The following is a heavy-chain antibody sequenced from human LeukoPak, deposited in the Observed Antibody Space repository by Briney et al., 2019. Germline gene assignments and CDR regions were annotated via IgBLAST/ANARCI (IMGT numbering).Heavy chain of an antibody. J-gene: IGHJ1*01. CDR3: TKGPAAIGYFQD. D-gene: IGHD2-2*01. V-gene: IGHV3-23*01. CDR2: ISGSGGST. Sequence: GGSLRLSCAASGFTFSSYAMSWVRQAPGKGLEWVSGISGSGGSTYYVDSVRGRFTISRDNSKNTVSLQMNSLRVEDTGIYYCTKGPAAIGYFQDWGQGTLVTVSS. CDR1: GFTFSSYA.